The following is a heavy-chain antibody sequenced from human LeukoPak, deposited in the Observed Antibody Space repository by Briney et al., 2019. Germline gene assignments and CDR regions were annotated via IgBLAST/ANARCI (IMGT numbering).Heavy chain of an antibody. CDR1: GGTFSSYA. D-gene: IGHD2-2*02. V-gene: IGHV1-69*13. CDR2: IIPIFGTA. Sequence: SVQVSCKASGGTFSSYAISWVRQAPGQGLEWMGGIIPIFGTANYAQKFQGRVTITADESTSTAYMELSSLRSEDTAAYYCARAGARYCSSTSCYNRDYCGQGTLVTVSS. J-gene: IGHJ4*02. CDR3: ARAGARYCSSTSCYNRDY.